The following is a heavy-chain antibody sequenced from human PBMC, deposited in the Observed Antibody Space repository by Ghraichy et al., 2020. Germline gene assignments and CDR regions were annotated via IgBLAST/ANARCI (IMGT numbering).Heavy chain of an antibody. CDR1: GGSFSGYY. J-gene: IGHJ5*02. D-gene: IGHD6-6*01. CDR3: ARRQLDEDWFDP. V-gene: IGHV4-34*01. CDR2: INHSGST. Sequence: SETLSLTCAVYGGSFSGYYWSWIRQPPGKGLEWIGEINHSGSTNYNPSLKSRVTISVDTSKNQFSLKLSSVTAADTAVYYCARRQLDEDWFDPWGQGTLVTVSS.